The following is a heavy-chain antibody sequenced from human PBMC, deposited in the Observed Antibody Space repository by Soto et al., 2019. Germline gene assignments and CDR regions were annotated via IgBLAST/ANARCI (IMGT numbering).Heavy chain of an antibody. J-gene: IGHJ6*02. Sequence: KTSETLSLTCAVYGGSFSGYYWSWIRQPPGKGLEWIGEINHSGSTNYNPSLKSRVTISVDTSKNQFSLKLSSVTAADTAVYYCARGGGLRFLEWLSSDYYYYYGMDVWGQGTTVTVSS. V-gene: IGHV4-34*01. CDR2: INHSGST. CDR3: ARGGGLRFLEWLSSDYYYYYGMDV. D-gene: IGHD3-3*01. CDR1: GGSFSGYY.